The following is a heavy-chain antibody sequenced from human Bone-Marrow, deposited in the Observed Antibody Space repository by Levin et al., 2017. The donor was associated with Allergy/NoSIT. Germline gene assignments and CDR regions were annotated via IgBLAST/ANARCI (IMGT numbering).Heavy chain of an antibody. J-gene: IGHJ6*02. Sequence: LSLTCAASGFLFDDFSMHWVRQAPGKGLEWVSGITWNGDSMTYADSVKGRFTISRDNAKNSLYLQMNSLRVEDTALYYCAKDMRYGMDVWGQGTTVTVSS. CDR3: AKDMRYGMDV. CDR2: ITWNGDSM. V-gene: IGHV3-9*01. CDR1: GFLFDDFS.